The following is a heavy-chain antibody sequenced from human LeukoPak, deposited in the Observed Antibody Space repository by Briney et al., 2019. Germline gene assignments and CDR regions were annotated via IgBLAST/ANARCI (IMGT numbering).Heavy chain of an antibody. CDR1: GGTFSSYA. J-gene: IGHJ6*04. CDR3: ERVNSRRVVPAARGYYYYGMDV. V-gene: IGHV1-69*06. D-gene: IGHD2-2*01. CDR2: IIPIFGTA. Sequence: SVKVSCKASGGTFSSYAISWVRQAPGQGLEWIGGIIPIFGTANYAQKFQGRVTITADKSTSTAYMELSSLRSEDTAVYYCERVNSRRVVPAARGYYYYGMDVWGKGTTVTVSS.